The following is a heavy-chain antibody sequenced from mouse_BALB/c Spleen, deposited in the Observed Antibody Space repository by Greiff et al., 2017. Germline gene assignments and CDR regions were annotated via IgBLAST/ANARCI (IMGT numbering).Heavy chain of an antibody. V-gene: IGHV3-1*02. Sequence: EVKLMESGPDLVKPSQSLSLTCTVTGYSITSGYSWHWIRQFPGNKLEWMGYIHYSGSTNYNPSLKSRISITRDTSKNQFFLQLNSVTTEDTATYYCASLRGYGNYGYFDVWGAGTTVTVSS. D-gene: IGHD2-10*02. CDR1: GYSITSGYS. CDR2: IHYSGST. CDR3: ASLRGYGNYGYFDV. J-gene: IGHJ1*01.